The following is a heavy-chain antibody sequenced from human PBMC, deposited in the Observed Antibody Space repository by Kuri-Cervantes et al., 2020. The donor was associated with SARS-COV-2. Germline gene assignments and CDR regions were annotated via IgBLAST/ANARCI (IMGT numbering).Heavy chain of an antibody. D-gene: IGHD3-9*01. CDR2: IKQDGSEK. J-gene: IGHJ6*02. V-gene: IGHV3-7*02. CDR3: ASHYDILTGYLLGYYYYGMDV. Sequence: GGSLRLSCAASGFTFSSYWMSWVRQAPGKGLEWVANIKQDGSEKYYVDSVKGRFTISRDNAKNSLYLQMNSLRAEDTAVYYCASHYDILTGYLLGYYYYGMDVWGQGTTVTVSS. CDR1: GFTFSSYW.